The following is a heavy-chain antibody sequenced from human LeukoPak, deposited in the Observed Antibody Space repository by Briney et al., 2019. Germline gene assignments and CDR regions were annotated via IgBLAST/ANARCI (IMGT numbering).Heavy chain of an antibody. J-gene: IGHJ4*02. D-gene: IGHD3-3*01. CDR1: GGSISSYY. Sequence: SEILSLTCTVSGGSISSYYWSWIRQPAGKGLEWIGRIYTSGSTNYNPSLKSRVTMSVDTSKNQFSLKLSSVTAADTAVYYCARDPNGPERSEVHITIFGVVTSERGYFDYWGQGTLVTVSS. V-gene: IGHV4-4*07. CDR2: IYTSGST. CDR3: ARDPNGPERSEVHITIFGVVTSERGYFDY.